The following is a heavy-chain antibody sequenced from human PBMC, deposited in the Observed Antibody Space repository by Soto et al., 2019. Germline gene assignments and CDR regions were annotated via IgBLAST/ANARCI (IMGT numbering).Heavy chain of an antibody. D-gene: IGHD2-15*01. V-gene: IGHV3-23*01. CDR2: VSIGGST. J-gene: IGHJ4*02. CDR3: AKRRGAGGHFDY. CDR1: GFTFSSYA. Sequence: GGSLRLSCAASGFTFSSYAMGWVRQGPGKGLEWVAVVSIGGSTHYADSVRGRSTISRDNSKNTLSLQMNSLTAEDTAVYFCAKRRGAGGHFDYWGQGALVTVSS.